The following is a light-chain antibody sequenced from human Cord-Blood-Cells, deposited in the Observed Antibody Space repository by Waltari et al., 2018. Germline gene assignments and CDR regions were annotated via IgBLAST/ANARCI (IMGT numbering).Light chain of an antibody. V-gene: IGLV2-23*01. J-gene: IGLJ3*02. CDR2: EGS. Sequence: QSALTQPASVSGSPGQSITISCTGTSSDVWSYNLVSWYQQHPGKATKLMIYEGSKRTSGVSNRFSGSKSGNTASLTISGLQAEDEADYDCCSYAGSSTGVFGGGTKLTVL. CDR3: CSYAGSSTGV. CDR1: SSDVWSYNL.